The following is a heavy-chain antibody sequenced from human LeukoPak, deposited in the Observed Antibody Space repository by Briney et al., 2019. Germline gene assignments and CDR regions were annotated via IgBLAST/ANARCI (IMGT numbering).Heavy chain of an antibody. J-gene: IGHJ6*04. CDR3: ARKQMTTDYYYGMDV. D-gene: IGHD4-11*01. Sequence: PTASVKVSCKASGGTFSSYAISWVRQAPGQGLKWMGGIIPIFGTANYAQKFQGRVTITADESTSTAYMELSSLRSEDTAVYYCARKQMTTDYYYGMDVWGKGTTVTVSS. CDR2: IIPIFGTA. V-gene: IGHV1-69*01. CDR1: GGTFSSYA.